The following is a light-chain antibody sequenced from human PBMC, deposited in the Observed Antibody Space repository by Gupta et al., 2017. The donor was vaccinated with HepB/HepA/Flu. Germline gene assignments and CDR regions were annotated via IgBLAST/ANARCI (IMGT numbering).Light chain of an antibody. Sequence: QSALTQPASVSGSPGQSITISCTGTSSDVGGYNYVSWYQQPPGKAPKLMIYDVSDRPSGVSNRFSGSKSGNTASLTISGLQAEDEADYYCGSYTTSSTLVFGGGTKVTVL. CDR1: SSDVGGYNY. CDR2: DVS. J-gene: IGLJ2*01. V-gene: IGLV2-14*03. CDR3: GSYTTSSTLV.